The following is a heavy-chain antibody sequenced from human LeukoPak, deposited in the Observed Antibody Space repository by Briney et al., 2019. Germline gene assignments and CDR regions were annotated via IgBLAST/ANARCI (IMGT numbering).Heavy chain of an antibody. CDR1: GFTFDDYA. V-gene: IGHV3-9*01. Sequence: GGSLRLSCAASGFTFDDYAMHWVRPAPGKGLEWVSGISWNSGSIGYADSVKGRVTISRDNAKNSLYLQMNSLRAEDTALYYCVKVTGIAAAGPFDYWGQGTLVTVSS. CDR2: ISWNSGSI. J-gene: IGHJ4*02. D-gene: IGHD6-13*01. CDR3: VKVTGIAAAGPFDY.